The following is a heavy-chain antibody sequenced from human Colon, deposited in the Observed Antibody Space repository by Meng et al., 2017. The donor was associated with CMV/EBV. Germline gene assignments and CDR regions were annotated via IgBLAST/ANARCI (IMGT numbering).Heavy chain of an antibody. V-gene: IGHV4-34*01. CDR2: INHGGDT. Sequence: SGVSFIGYYWTWIRQPPGKGLEWIGEINHGGDTNYNPALKSRISMSVDASKNQFSLNLRSVTAADTAVHYCARGLGSGYYFYRWFDPWGQGTLVTVSS. CDR1: GVSFIGYY. D-gene: IGHD3-22*01. J-gene: IGHJ5*02. CDR3: ARGLGSGYYFYRWFDP.